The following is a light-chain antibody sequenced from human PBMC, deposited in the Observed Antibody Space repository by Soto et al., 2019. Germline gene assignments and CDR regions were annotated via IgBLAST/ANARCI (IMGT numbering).Light chain of an antibody. CDR3: QQSYSTLWT. J-gene: IGKJ1*01. V-gene: IGKV3-20*01. Sequence: MVLTQSPGTLSLSPGERTTLSGRSSQSVPNSYFAWYQQNPGQAPRLLISGASSRATGIPVRFSGSGSGTDFTLTISRLEPEDFATYYCQQSYSTLWTFGQGTKVDIK. CDR2: GAS. CDR1: QSVPNSY.